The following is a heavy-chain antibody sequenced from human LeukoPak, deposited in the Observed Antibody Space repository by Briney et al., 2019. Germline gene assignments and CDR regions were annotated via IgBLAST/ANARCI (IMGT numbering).Heavy chain of an antibody. Sequence: ASVKVSCKASGYTFTGYYMHWVRQAPGQGLEWMGWINPNSGGTNYAQKFQGRVTMTRDTSISTAYMELSRLRSDDTAVYYCARDGPRVGMATMGVDYWGQGTLVTVSS. J-gene: IGHJ4*02. V-gene: IGHV1-2*02. D-gene: IGHD5-24*01. CDR3: ARDGPRVGMATMGVDY. CDR2: INPNSGGT. CDR1: GYTFTGYY.